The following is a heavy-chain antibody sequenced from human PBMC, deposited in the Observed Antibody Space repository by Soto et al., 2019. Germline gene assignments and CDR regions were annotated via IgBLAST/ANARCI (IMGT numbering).Heavy chain of an antibody. D-gene: IGHD3-22*01. V-gene: IGHV3-7*01. CDR1: GFTFSTYW. Sequence: HPGGSLRLSCAASGFTFSTYWISWVRQAPGKGLEWVANIKEDGSEKYYVDSVEGRFTISRDNAKNSLYLQMTSLRAEDTALYYCARGWGYFDSSGFPYLYAMDVWGQGTTVTVSS. CDR2: IKEDGSEK. J-gene: IGHJ6*02. CDR3: ARGWGYFDSSGFPYLYAMDV.